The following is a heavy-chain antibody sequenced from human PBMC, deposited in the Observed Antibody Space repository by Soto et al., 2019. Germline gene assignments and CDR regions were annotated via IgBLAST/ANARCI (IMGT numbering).Heavy chain of an antibody. J-gene: IGHJ6*02. CDR3: ARDLGLREADYYYGMDV. Sequence: SQTLSLTCAISGDSVSSNSAAWNWIRQSPSRGLEWLGRTYYRSKWYNDYAVSVKSRITTNPDTSKNQFSLQLNSVTPEDTAVYYCARDLGLREADYYYGMDVWGQGTTVTVSS. CDR1: GDSVSSNSAA. CDR2: TYYRSKWYN. V-gene: IGHV6-1*01. D-gene: IGHD7-27*01.